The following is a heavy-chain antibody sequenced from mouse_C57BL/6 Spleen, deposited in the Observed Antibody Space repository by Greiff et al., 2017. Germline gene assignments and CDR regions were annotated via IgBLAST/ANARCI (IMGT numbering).Heavy chain of an antibody. CDR2: ISSGSSSN. Sequence: DVMLVESGGGLVKPGGSLKLSCAASGFTFSDYGMHWVRQAPERGLEWVAYISSGSSSNYYADTVKGRFTISRDNAKNTLFLQMTSLRSEDTAMYYCARKEYAMDYWGQGASVTVSS. V-gene: IGHV5-17*01. CDR3: ARKEYAMDY. CDR1: GFTFSDYG. J-gene: IGHJ4*01.